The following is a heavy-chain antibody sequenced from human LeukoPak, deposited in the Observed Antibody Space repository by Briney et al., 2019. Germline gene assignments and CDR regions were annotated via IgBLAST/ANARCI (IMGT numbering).Heavy chain of an antibody. V-gene: IGHV4-59*08. CDR3: ARNQARDYNFLTGSYMGSWFDP. CDR1: GGSFSSYH. D-gene: IGHD3-9*01. Sequence: SETLSLTCAVYGGSFSSYHWNWIRQPPGKGLEWIGYIYYSGTTNYNPSLKSRVTISVDTSKNQFSLKMSSVTAADTAVYYCARNQARDYNFLTGSYMGSWFDPWGQGTLVTVSS. J-gene: IGHJ5*02. CDR2: IYYSGTT.